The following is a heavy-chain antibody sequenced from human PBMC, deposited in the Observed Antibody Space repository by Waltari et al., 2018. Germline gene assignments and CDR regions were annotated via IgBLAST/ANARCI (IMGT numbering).Heavy chain of an antibody. Sequence: EVQLVESGGGLVQPGGSLRLSCAASGFPFSSYAMSWVRQAPGQGLEWVSAISGSGGSTYYADSVKGRFTISRDNSKNTLYLQMNSLRAEDTAVYYCAQVGSGYSSGWYDYWGQGTLVTVSS. CDR3: AQVGSGYSSGWYDY. V-gene: IGHV3-23*04. CDR1: GFPFSSYA. CDR2: ISGSGGST. D-gene: IGHD6-19*01. J-gene: IGHJ4*02.